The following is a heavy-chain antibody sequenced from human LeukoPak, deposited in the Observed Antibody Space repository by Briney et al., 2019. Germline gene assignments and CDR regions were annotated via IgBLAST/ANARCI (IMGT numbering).Heavy chain of an antibody. Sequence: GGSLRLSCAASGFTFSSYWMSWVRQAPGKELEWVANIKQDGSEKYYVDSVKGRFTISRDNAKNSLYLQMNSLRAEDTAVYYCAREELGIGYYFDYWGQGTLVTVSS. D-gene: IGHD7-27*01. CDR2: IKQDGSEK. V-gene: IGHV3-7*01. CDR3: AREELGIGYYFDY. J-gene: IGHJ4*02. CDR1: GFTFSSYW.